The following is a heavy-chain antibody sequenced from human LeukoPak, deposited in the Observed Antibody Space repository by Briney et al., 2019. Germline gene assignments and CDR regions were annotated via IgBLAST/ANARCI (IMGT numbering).Heavy chain of an antibody. CDR2: ISSSSRYI. CDR1: GFTFDDYA. Sequence: GGSLRLSCAASGFTFDDYAIHWVRQAPGKGLEWVSSISSSSRYIYYADSVKGRFTISRDNAKNSLYLQMNSLEAEDTAVYYCASGIAVAGYTNYWGQGTLVTVSS. CDR3: ASGIAVAGYTNY. J-gene: IGHJ4*02. V-gene: IGHV3-21*01. D-gene: IGHD6-19*01.